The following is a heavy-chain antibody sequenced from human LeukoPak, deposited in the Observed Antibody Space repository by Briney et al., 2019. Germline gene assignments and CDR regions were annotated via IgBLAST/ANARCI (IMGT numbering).Heavy chain of an antibody. D-gene: IGHD6-13*01. CDR1: GGSISSYY. V-gene: IGHV4-4*07. Sequence: SETLSLTCTVSGGSISSYYWSWIRQPAGKGLEWIGRIYTGGSINYNPSLKSRVTMSVDTSKNQFSLKLSSVTAADTAVYYCARDRSPGAAAGTGWFDPWGQGTLVTVSS. CDR3: ARDRSPGAAAGTGWFDP. J-gene: IGHJ5*02. CDR2: IYTGGSI.